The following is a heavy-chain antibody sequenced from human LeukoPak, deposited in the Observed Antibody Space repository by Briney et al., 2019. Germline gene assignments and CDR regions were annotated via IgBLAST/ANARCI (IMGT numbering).Heavy chain of an antibody. CDR2: INHSGST. D-gene: IGHD6-13*01. CDR1: GGSFSGYY. CDR3: ARVGVTELVINFDY. Sequence: PSETLSLTCAVYGGSFSGYYWSWIRQPPGKGLEWMGGINHSGSTNYNPSLKSRVTISVDTSKNQFSLRLSSVTAADTAVYYCARVGVTELVINFDYWGQGTLVTVPS. J-gene: IGHJ4*02. V-gene: IGHV4-34*01.